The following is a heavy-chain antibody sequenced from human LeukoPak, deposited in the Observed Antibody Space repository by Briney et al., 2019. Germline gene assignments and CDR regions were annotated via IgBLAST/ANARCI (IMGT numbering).Heavy chain of an antibody. D-gene: IGHD6-19*01. Sequence: PSETLSLTCTVSGGSISSYYWSWIRQPAGKGLEWIGRIYTSGSTNYNPSLKSRVAMSVDTSKNQFSLKLSSVTAADTAVYYCARGPTGAVAGNYRRFGWYSDLWGRGTLVTVSS. V-gene: IGHV4-4*07. CDR3: ARGPTGAVAGNYRRFGWYSDL. CDR1: GGSISSYY. CDR2: IYTSGST. J-gene: IGHJ2*01.